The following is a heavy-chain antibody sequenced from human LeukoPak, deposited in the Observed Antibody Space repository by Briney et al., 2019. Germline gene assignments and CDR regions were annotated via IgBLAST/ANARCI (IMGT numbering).Heavy chain of an antibody. CDR2: INSDGSST. D-gene: IGHD3-22*01. CDR3: AIWYYYDSSGSFDY. CDR1: GSTFSSYW. V-gene: IGHV3-74*01. J-gene: IGHJ4*02. Sequence: GGSLRLSCAASGSTFSSYWMSWVRQAPGKGLVWVSRINSDGSSTSYADSVKGRFTISRDNAKNTLYLQMNSLRAEDTAVYYCAIWYYYDSSGSFDYWGQGTLVTVSS.